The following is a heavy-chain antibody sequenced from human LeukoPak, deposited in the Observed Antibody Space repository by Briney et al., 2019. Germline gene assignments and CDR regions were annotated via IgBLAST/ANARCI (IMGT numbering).Heavy chain of an antibody. Sequence: GGSLKLSCVGSGFVFSDYYMHWVCQAPEKGLIWVSRLNTDGSGIDYADSVKGRFTSSRDNAKNTLYLEMNSLRAEDTAMYYCVRESYTGSGSYAVWGQGMLVTVSS. D-gene: IGHD3-10*01. CDR3: VRESYTGSGSYAV. CDR1: GFVFSDYY. J-gene: IGHJ4*02. CDR2: LNTDGSGI. V-gene: IGHV3-74*01.